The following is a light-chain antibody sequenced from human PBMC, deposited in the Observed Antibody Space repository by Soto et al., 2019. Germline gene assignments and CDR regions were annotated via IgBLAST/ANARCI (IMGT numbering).Light chain of an antibody. CDR2: DVS. CDR3: CSYAGDSYV. CDR1: SSDVGNYNL. Sequence: QSALTQPASVSXSPGQSITXSCTGTSSDVGNYNLVSWYQQHPGKAPKLMIYDVSKRPSGVSNRFSGSKSGNTXSLTISGLQADDEADYYCCSYAGDSYVFGTGTKVTVL. J-gene: IGLJ1*01. V-gene: IGLV2-23*02.